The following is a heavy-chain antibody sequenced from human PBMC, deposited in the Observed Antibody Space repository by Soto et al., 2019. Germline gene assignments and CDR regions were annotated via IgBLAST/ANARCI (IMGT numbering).Heavy chain of an antibody. CDR3: AREERMVLRYFDWPSGSMDV. CDR1: GGTFSSYA. CDR2: IIPIFGTA. V-gene: IGHV1-69*13. J-gene: IGHJ6*02. Sequence: ASVKVSCKASGGTFSSYAISWVRQAPGQGLEWMGGIIPIFGTANYAQKFQGRVTITADESTSTAYMELSSLRSEDTAVYYCAREERMVLRYFDWPSGSMDVWGQGTTVTVSS. D-gene: IGHD3-9*01.